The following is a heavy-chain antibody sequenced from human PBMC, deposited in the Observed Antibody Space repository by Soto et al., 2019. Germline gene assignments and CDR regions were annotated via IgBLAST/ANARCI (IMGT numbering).Heavy chain of an antibody. Sequence: QVKLVQSGAAVKKPGASVTVSCKASGYIFSSYGFSWVRQAPGQGLEWMGWINGHNGKTVYAPHLQGRLTLTTDTSTNTAHMELGSLTSADTAVYYCAGGYYDLLTDSPSRFDYWGQGTLVAVSS. CDR2: INGHNGKT. V-gene: IGHV1-18*01. CDR3: AGGYYDLLTDSPSRFDY. CDR1: GYIFSSYG. D-gene: IGHD3-9*01. J-gene: IGHJ4*02.